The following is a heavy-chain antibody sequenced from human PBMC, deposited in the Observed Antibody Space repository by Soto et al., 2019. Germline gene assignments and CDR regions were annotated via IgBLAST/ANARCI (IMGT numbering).Heavy chain of an antibody. V-gene: IGHV3-23*01. J-gene: IGHJ4*02. CDR1: GLTFSSYA. CDR3: ARVRVGELV. Sequence: EVQLLESGGGLVQPGGSLRLSCAASGLTFSSYAMSWVRQAPGKGLEWVSIIGVGGGDRYYPESVKGRFTLSRDNSRDTLYLEMNSRRDEDTAVYYCARVRVGELVWGQGTLVTVSS. CDR2: IGVGGGDR. D-gene: IGHD3-10*01.